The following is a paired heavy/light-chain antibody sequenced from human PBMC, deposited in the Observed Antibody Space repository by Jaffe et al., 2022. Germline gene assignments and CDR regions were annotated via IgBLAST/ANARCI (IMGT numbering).Light chain of an antibody. V-gene: IGLV2-14*01. J-gene: IGLJ1*01. CDR2: EVS. CDR1: SSDIGAFNF. CDR3: TSYISSSLPYL. Sequence: QSALTQPASVSGSPGQSITISCTGTSSDIGAFNFVSWYQHHPGKAPKLIISEVSNRPSGVSTHFSGSKSGNTASLTISGLQAEDEADYYCTSYISSSLPYLFGTGTKVTVL.
Heavy chain of an antibody. D-gene: IGHD3-16*02. CDR3: ARLVDRHLFDY. J-gene: IGHJ4*02. V-gene: IGHV4-61*02. CDR2: VYTSGAT. CDR1: GGSVSSGHYY. Sequence: QVQLQESGPGLVKPSETLSLTCTVSGGSVSSGHYYWSWIRQPAGKGLEWIGRVYTSGATMYNPSLKSRLTISRDTSKSQFSLELSSVTAADTAVYYCARLVDRHLFDYWGPGTLVTVSS.